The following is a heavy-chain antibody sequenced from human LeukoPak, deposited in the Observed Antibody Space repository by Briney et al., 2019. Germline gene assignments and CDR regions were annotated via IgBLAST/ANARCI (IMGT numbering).Heavy chain of an antibody. CDR3: AKEDAGITIFGVVKGFGY. Sequence: GRSLRLSCAASGFTFSSYGMHWVRQAPGKGLEWVAVISYDGSNKYYADSVKGRFTISGDNFKNTLYLQMNSLRAEDTAVYYCAKEDAGITIFGVVKGFGYWGQGTLVTVSS. D-gene: IGHD3-3*01. CDR2: ISYDGSNK. V-gene: IGHV3-30*18. CDR1: GFTFSSYG. J-gene: IGHJ4*02.